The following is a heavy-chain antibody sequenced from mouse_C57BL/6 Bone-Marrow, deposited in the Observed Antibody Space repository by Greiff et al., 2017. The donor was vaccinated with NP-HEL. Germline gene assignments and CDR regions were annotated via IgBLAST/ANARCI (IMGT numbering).Heavy chain of an antibody. CDR3: ARYCPFAY. Sequence: QVHVKQPGAELVKPGASVKLSCKASGYTFTSYWMQWVKQRPGQGLEWIGEIDPSDSYTNYNQKFKGKATLTVDTSSSTAYMQLSSLTSEDSAVYYCARYCPFAYWGQGTLVTVSA. J-gene: IGHJ3*01. CDR2: IDPSDSYT. V-gene: IGHV1-50*01. CDR1: GYTFTSYW.